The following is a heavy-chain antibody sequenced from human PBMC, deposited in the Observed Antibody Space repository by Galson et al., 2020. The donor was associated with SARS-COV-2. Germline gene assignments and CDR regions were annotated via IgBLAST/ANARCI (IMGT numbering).Heavy chain of an antibody. V-gene: IGHV1-46*04. CDR2: INPSGDIT. D-gene: IGHD2-21*01. Sequence: ASVKDSCKASGYTFISFYIHWVRQAPGQGLEWMGVINPSGDITYYAQKLRGRVTVTRDMSTQTVYMELSSLTSEDTAVYYCAREWGDINSSVFDYWGQGSLVVVSS. CDR1: GYTFISFY. J-gene: IGHJ4*02. CDR3: AREWGDINSSVFDY.